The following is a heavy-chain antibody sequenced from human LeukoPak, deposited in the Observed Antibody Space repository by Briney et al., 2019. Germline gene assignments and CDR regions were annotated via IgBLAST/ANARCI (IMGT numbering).Heavy chain of an antibody. Sequence: SETLSLTCTVSGGSISRYYWSWIRQPPGKGLEWIAYVHYTGSTNYNPSLKSRVTISMDTSQKQFSLSLRSVTAADTAVYYCARVERYNGDYGWFDPWGQGTLVTVSS. V-gene: IGHV4-59*01. CDR2: VHYTGST. J-gene: IGHJ5*02. CDR1: GGSISRYY. D-gene: IGHD4-17*01. CDR3: ARVERYNGDYGWFDP.